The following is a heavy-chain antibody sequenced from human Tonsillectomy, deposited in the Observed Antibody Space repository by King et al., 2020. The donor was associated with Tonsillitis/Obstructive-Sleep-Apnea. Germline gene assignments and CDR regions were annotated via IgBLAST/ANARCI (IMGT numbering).Heavy chain of an antibody. D-gene: IGHD4-11*01. J-gene: IGHJ6*02. V-gene: IGHV5-10-1*03. CDR2: IDPSDSYT. CDR3: ARHHTITPRDQQLALMDV. CDR1: GYTFTTYW. Sequence: QLVQSGAEVKKPGESLKISCQASGYTFTTYWISWVRQMPGRGLEWMGRIDPSDSYTNYSPSFQGHVTISSDRSIGTAFLRWSSLGASDSAIYYCARHHTITPRDQQLALMDVWGQGTTVIDSS.